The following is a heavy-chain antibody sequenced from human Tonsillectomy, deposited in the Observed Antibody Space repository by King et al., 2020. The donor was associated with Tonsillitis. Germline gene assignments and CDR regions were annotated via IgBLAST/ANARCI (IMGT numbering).Heavy chain of an antibody. CDR1: GFTFDEYA. D-gene: IGHD3-10*01. V-gene: IGHV3-9*01. CDR2: ISWNSRTI. Sequence: VQLVESGGGLVQPGRSLRLSCAASGFTFDEYAMHWVRQAPGKGLEWVSGISWNSRTIGYADSVRGRFTISRDNAKNSLYLQMNSLRAEDTAFYYCAKATGNLWFGESLGYYFDYWGQGTLVTVSS. CDR3: AKATGNLWFGESLGYYFDY. J-gene: IGHJ4*02.